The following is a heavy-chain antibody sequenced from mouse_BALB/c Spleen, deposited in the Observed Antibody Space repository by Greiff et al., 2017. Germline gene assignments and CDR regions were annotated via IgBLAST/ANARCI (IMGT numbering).Heavy chain of an antibody. Sequence: DVQLQESGPGLVKPSQSLSLTCSVTGYSITSGYYWNWIRQFPGNKLEWMGYISYDGSNNYNPSLKNRISITRDTSKNQFFLKLNSVTTEDTATYYCARVSYYRYDDAMDYWGQGTSVTVSS. V-gene: IGHV3-6*02. CDR2: ISYDGSN. D-gene: IGHD2-14*01. CDR1: GYSITSGYY. CDR3: ARVSYYRYDDAMDY. J-gene: IGHJ4*01.